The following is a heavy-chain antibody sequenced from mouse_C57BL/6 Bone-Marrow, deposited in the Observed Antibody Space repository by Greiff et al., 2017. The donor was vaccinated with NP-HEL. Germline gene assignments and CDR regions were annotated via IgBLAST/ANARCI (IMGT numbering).Heavy chain of an antibody. CDR1: GFTFSSYG. V-gene: IGHV5-6*01. CDR2: ISSGGSYT. J-gene: IGHJ2*01. Sequence: EVKVVESGGDLVKPGGSLKLSCAASGFTFSSYGMSWVRQTPDKRLEWVATISSGGSYTYYPDSVKGRFTISRDNAKNTLYLQMSSLKSEDTAMYYCASVYYYGSTPYYFDYWGQGTTLTVSS. D-gene: IGHD1-1*01. CDR3: ASVYYYGSTPYYFDY.